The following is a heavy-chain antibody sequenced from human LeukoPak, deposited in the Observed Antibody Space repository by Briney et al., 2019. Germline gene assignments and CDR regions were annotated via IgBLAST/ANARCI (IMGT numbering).Heavy chain of an antibody. D-gene: IGHD2-15*01. CDR2: IGAYNGNT. Sequence: ASVKVSCKASGYTFTSYGINWVRQAPGQGLEWMGWIGAYNGNTNYAQKLQGRVTMTTDTSTSTAYMELRSLRSDDTAVYYCARDLGYCSGGSCYSSGLFDYWGQGTLVTVSS. CDR3: ARDLGYCSGGSCYSSGLFDY. V-gene: IGHV1-18*04. CDR1: GYTFTSYG. J-gene: IGHJ4*02.